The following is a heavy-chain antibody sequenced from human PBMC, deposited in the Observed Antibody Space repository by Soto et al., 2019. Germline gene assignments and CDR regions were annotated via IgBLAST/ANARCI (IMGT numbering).Heavy chain of an antibody. CDR3: AKARLRRAFDI. CDR1: GFTFDDYA. J-gene: IGHJ3*02. Sequence: EVQLVESGGGLVQPGRSLRLSCAASGFTFDDYAMHWVRQAPGKGLEWVSGISWNSGSIGYADSVKGRFTISRDNATNSLYLQMNSLRAEDTALYYCAKARLRRAFDIWGQGTMVTVSS. D-gene: IGHD3-16*01. CDR2: ISWNSGSI. V-gene: IGHV3-9*01.